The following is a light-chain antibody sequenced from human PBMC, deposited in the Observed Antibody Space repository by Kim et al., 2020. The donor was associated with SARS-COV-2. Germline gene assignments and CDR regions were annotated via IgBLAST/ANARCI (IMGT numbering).Light chain of an antibody. V-gene: IGLV3-21*04. CDR2: YDR. CDR1: NIGSKS. Sequence: APVKTARITCGGNNIGSKSVHWYQQKPGPAPVLVISYDRDRPSGIPERFSGSNSGNTATLTISRVEAGDEADYYCPVWDSSSDHPVFGGGTQLTVL. J-gene: IGLJ2*01. CDR3: PVWDSSSDHPV.